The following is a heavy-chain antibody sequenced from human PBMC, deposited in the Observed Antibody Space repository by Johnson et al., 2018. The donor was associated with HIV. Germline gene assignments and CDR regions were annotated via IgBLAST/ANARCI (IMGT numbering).Heavy chain of an antibody. Sequence: QVQLVESGGGVVQPGRSLRLSCTASGFTFSSYGMHWVRQAPGKGLEWGAVISYDGSKKYYAGSVKGRFTISRDNSKTTLYLQMNSLRAEDTAVYYCAKAPYGSGIRPGAFDIWGQGTMVTVSS. J-gene: IGHJ3*02. CDR3: AKAPYGSGIRPGAFDI. D-gene: IGHD3-10*01. V-gene: IGHV3-30*18. CDR2: ISYDGSKK. CDR1: GFTFSSYG.